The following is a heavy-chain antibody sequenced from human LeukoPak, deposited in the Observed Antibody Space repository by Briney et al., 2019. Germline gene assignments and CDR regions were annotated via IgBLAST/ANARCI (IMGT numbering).Heavy chain of an antibody. CDR2: IYSGATT. Sequence: GGSLRLSCAASGFTIAPKYLHCVRQAPGKGLEWVSFIYSGATTYNGDSVRGRFTISRDTSKNTVSLQMNSLRAEDTAVYFCARLGDHYHWNLDLWGRGTLVTVSS. J-gene: IGHJ2*01. V-gene: IGHV3-53*01. CDR1: GFTIAPKY. CDR3: ARLGDHYHWNLDL. D-gene: IGHD3-10*01.